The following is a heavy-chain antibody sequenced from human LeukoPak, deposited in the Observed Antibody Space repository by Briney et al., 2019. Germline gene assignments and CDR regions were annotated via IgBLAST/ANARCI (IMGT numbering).Heavy chain of an antibody. CDR3: ARRRDIWYYYDSSGYSEDAFDI. J-gene: IGHJ3*02. D-gene: IGHD3-22*01. CDR2: IYYSGST. CDR1: GGSISSSSYY. Sequence: SETLSLTCTVSGGSISSSSYYWGWIRQSPGKGLEWIGNIYYSGSTYYNPSLKSRVTISVDTSKNQFSLQLRSVTAADTAVYYCARRRDIWYYYDSSGYSEDAFDIWGQGTMVTVSS. V-gene: IGHV4-39*07.